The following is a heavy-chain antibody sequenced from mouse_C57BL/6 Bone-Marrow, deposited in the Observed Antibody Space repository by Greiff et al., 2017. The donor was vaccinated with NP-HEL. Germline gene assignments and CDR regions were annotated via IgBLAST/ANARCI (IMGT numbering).Heavy chain of an antibody. CDR3: ARSSSERLYAMDY. J-gene: IGHJ4*01. V-gene: IGHV1-64*01. Sequence: QVQLQQPGAELVKPGASVKLSCTASGYTFTSYWMHWVKQRPGQGLEWIGMIHPNSGSTNYNEKFKSKATLTVDKSSSTAYMQLSSLTSEDSAVYYCARSSSERLYAMDYWGQGTSVPVPS. D-gene: IGHD1-1*01. CDR1: GYTFTSYW. CDR2: IHPNSGST.